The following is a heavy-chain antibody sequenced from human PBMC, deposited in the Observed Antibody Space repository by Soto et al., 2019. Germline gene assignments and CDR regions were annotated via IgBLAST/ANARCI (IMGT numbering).Heavy chain of an antibody. D-gene: IGHD3-10*01. CDR3: AKDLVRGVTIGRGMDV. Sequence: EVQLVETGGGLVQPGRSLRLSCAASGFTFDDYAIHWVRQVPGKGLEWVSGISWNSGSPGYADSVKGRFTISRDNAKNSLYLQMNSLRPEDTALYYCAKDLVRGVTIGRGMDVWGQGTTVIVSS. J-gene: IGHJ6*02. CDR2: ISWNSGSP. V-gene: IGHV3-9*01. CDR1: GFTFDDYA.